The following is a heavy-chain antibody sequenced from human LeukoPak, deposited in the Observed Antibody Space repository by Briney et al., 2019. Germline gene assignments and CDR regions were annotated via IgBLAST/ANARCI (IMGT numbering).Heavy chain of an antibody. CDR2: ISYDGSNK. CDR3: ARASDWNYVDLDY. V-gene: IGHV3-30-3*01. Sequence: GGSLRLSCAASGFTFNSYAMHWVRQAPGKGLEWVAVISYDGSNKYYADSVKGRFTISRDNSKNTLYLQMNSLRAEDTAVYYCARASDWNYVDLDYWGQGTLVTVSS. J-gene: IGHJ4*02. CDR1: GFTFNSYA. D-gene: IGHD1-7*01.